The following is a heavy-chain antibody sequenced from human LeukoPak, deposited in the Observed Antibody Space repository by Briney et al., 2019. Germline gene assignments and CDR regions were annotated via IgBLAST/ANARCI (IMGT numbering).Heavy chain of an antibody. CDR1: GFTFSSHE. CDR3: ARVVPNLHYWYFDL. V-gene: IGHV3-48*03. CDR2: ISSSGSTI. J-gene: IGHJ2*01. Sequence: GGSLRLSCAASGFTFSSHEMNWVRQAPGKGLEWVSYISSSGSTIYYADSVKGRFTISRDNAKNSLYLQMNSLRAEDTAVYYCARVVPNLHYWYFDLWGRGTLVTVSS. D-gene: IGHD3-10*01.